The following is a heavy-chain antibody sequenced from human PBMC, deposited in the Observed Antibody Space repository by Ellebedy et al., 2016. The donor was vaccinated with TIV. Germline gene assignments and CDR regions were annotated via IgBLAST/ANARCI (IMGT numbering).Heavy chain of an antibody. V-gene: IGHV3-48*04. J-gene: IGHJ4*02. D-gene: IGHD4-17*01. Sequence: GGSLRLSXAASGFIFSSYSMIWVRQAPGKGLEWVSYISTSSSMKYYAESVQGRFTISRDNAKNSVYLQMDSLRAEDTVVYYCARRVGDSGIIGDSWGQGTLVTVSS. CDR2: ISTSSSMK. CDR1: GFIFSSYS. CDR3: ARRVGDSGIIGDS.